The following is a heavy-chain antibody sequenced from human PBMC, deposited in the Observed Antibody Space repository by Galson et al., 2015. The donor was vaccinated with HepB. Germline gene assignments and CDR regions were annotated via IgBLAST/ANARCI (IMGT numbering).Heavy chain of an antibody. CDR3: ARGSSSWYVPATYFDY. CDR2: IWYDGNNE. J-gene: IGHJ4*02. Sequence: SLRLSCAASGFTFSRYGMHWVRQAPGKGLEWVAIIWYDGNNEYYTGSVKGRFTVSRDDSKNTMYLQMNSLRAEDTAVYYCARGSSSWYVPATYFDYWGQGTLVTVSS. V-gene: IGHV3-33*01. CDR1: GFTFSRYG. D-gene: IGHD6-13*01.